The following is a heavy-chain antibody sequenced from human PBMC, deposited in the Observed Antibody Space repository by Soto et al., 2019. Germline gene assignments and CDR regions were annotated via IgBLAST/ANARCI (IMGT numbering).Heavy chain of an antibody. CDR1: GGSISSGGYS. CDR3: ARKGGYYYDSSGQNWFDP. CDR2: IYHSGST. Sequence: SETLSLTCAVSGGSISSGGYSWSWIRQPPGKGLEWIGYIYHSGSTYYNPSLKSRVTISVDRSKNQFSLKLSSVTAADTAVYYCARKGGYYYDSSGQNWFDPWGQGTLVTVSS. V-gene: IGHV4-30-2*01. J-gene: IGHJ5*02. D-gene: IGHD3-22*01.